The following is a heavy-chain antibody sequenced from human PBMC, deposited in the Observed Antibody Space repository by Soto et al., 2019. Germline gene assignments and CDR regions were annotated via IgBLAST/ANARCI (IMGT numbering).Heavy chain of an antibody. Sequence: XSVHVGIEFSWWPLPELSMHWVRQAPGKGLEWMGGFDPEDGETIYAQKFQGRVTMTDDTSTDTAYMELSSLRSEDTAVYYCPTDCPPQQLVLGYWGQGTVVPVTS. J-gene: IGHJ4*02. CDR1: WWPLPELS. D-gene: IGHD6-13*01. CDR3: PTDCPPQQLVLGY. CDR2: FDPEDGET. V-gene: IGHV1-24*01.